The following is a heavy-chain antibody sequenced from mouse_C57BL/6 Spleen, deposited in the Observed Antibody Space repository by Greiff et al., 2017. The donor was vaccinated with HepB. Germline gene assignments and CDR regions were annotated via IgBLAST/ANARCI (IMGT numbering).Heavy chain of an antibody. CDR1: GYTFTSYW. CDR2: INPSNGGT. CDR3: ARGHGSSPTEVDY. J-gene: IGHJ2*01. D-gene: IGHD1-1*01. V-gene: IGHV1-53*01. Sequence: QVQLQQSGTELVKPGASVKLSCKASGYTFTSYWMHWVKQRPGQGLEWIGNINPSNGGTNYNEKFKSKATLTVDKSSSTAYMQLSSLTSEDSAVYYCARGHGSSPTEVDYWGQGTTLTVSS.